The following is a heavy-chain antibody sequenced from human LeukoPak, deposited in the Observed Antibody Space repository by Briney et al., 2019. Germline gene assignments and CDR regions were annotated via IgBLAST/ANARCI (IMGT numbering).Heavy chain of an antibody. V-gene: IGHV3-64*01. CDR1: GFTFSSYI. J-gene: IGHJ4*02. Sequence: PGGSLRLSCAASGFTFSSYILHWLRRAPGKGLEYVSAISSNGGSTYYANSVKGRFTISRDNSKNTLYLHMGSLRAEDMAVYYCARLVGSGYYDFWGQGTLVTVSS. CDR2: ISSNGGST. D-gene: IGHD3-22*01. CDR3: ARLVGSGYYDF.